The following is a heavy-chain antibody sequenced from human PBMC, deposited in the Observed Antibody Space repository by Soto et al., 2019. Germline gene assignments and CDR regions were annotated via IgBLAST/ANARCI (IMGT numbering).Heavy chain of an antibody. J-gene: IGHJ5*02. Sequence: QITLKESGPTLVKPTQTLTLTCTFSGFSLSTSGVGVGWIRQPPGQALEWLALVYWDDDKRYSPSLQSRLTITKDTSKNQVVLTMANMDPVDTATYYCAHRRRGSSSPGGWFAPWGQGTLVTVSS. D-gene: IGHD6-13*01. CDR2: VYWDDDK. V-gene: IGHV2-5*02. CDR3: AHRRRGSSSPGGWFAP. CDR1: GFSLSTSGVG.